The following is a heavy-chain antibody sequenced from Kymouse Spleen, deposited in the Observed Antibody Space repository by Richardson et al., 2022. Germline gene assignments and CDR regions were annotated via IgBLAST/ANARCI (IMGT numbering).Heavy chain of an antibody. V-gene: IGHV4-34*01. CDR1: GGSFSGYY. CDR2: INHSGST. Sequence: QVQLQQWGAGLLKPSETLSLTCAVYGGSFSGYYWSWIRQPPGKGLEWIGEINHSGSTNYNPSLKSRVTISVDTSKNQFSLKLSSVTAADTAVYYCARALLWFGEL*GHGRLGPRDHGHRLL. CDR3: ARALLWFGEL*GHGR. D-gene: IGHD3-10*01. J-gene: IGHJ6*02.